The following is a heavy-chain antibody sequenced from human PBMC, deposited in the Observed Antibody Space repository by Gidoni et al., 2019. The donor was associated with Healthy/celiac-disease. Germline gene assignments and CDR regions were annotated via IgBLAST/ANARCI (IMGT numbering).Heavy chain of an antibody. D-gene: IGHD5-18*01. J-gene: IGHJ4*02. CDR2: MNPTSGNT. CDR1: GYTFTSYD. V-gene: IGHV1-8*01. Sequence: QVQLVQSGAQVKKPGASVKVSCKASGYTFTSYDINWVRQATGQGLEWMGWMNPTSGNTGYAQKFQGRVTMTRNTSISTAYMELSSLRSEDTAVYYCARGGYSYVRKLAYFDYWGQGTLVTVSS. CDR3: ARGGYSYVRKLAYFDY.